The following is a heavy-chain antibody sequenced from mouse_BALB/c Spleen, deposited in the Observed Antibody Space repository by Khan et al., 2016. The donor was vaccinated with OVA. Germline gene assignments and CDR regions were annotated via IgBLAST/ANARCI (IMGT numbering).Heavy chain of an antibody. CDR1: GFTFSNNT. CDR2: ITNGGGGT. J-gene: IGHJ4*01. Sequence: EVELVESGGGLVQPGGSLKLSCAASGFTFSNNTMSWVRQTPEKRLELVAFITNGGGGTYYPDTVKGRFTFSRANAKNTLYLQMSSLKSEDTAMYLCARVPTFISTALDRWGQGTSGTVSP. CDR3: ARVPTFISTALDR. D-gene: IGHD1-2*01. V-gene: IGHV5-12-2*01.